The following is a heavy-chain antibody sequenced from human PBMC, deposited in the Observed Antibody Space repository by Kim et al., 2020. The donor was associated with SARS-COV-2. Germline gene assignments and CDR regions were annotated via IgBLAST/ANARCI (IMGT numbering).Heavy chain of an antibody. D-gene: IGHD6-13*01. CDR1: GGSFSGYY. Sequence: SETLSLTCAVYGGSFSGYYWSWIRQPPGKGLEWIGEINHSGSTNYNPSLKSRVTISVDTSENQFSMKLSSVTAADTAVYYCAREYSSSWFDPWGQGTLVTVSS. V-gene: IGHV4-34*01. CDR2: INHSGST. CDR3: AREYSSSWFDP. J-gene: IGHJ5*02.